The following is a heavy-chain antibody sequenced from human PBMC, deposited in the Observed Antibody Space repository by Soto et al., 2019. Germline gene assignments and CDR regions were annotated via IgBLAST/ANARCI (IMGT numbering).Heavy chain of an antibody. D-gene: IGHD4-17*01. J-gene: IGHJ5*02. CDR3: ARGDYCDNRNWFDP. CDR2: IYYSGST. V-gene: IGHV4-31*03. Sequence: PSETLSLTCTVSGGSIRSGGYYWSWIRQHPGKGLEWIGYIYYSGSTYYNPSLKSRITISVDTSKNQFSLKLSSVTAADTAVYYCARGDYCDNRNWFDPWGQGTLVTVSS. CDR1: GGSIRSGGYY.